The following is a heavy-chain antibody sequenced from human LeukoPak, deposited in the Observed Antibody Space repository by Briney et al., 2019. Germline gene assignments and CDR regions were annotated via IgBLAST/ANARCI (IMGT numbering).Heavy chain of an antibody. D-gene: IGHD6-13*01. CDR2: IYTSGST. V-gene: IGHV4-4*07. Sequence: PSETLSLTCTVSGGSISSYYWSWIRQPAGKGLEWIGRIYTSGSTYYNPSLKSRVTISADTSKNQFSLKLRSVTAADTAVYYCARVAQQLVDGTHYYYYMDVWGKGTTVTVSS. J-gene: IGHJ6*03. CDR3: ARVAQQLVDGTHYYYYMDV. CDR1: GGSISSYY.